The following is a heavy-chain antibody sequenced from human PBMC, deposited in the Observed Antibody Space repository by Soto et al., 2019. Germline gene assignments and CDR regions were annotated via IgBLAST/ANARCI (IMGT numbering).Heavy chain of an antibody. J-gene: IGHJ5*02. CDR2: IIPIFGTA. D-gene: IGHD4-17*01. Sequence: QVQLVQSGAEVKKPGSSVKVSCKASGGTFSSYAISWVRQAPGQGLEWMGGIIPIFGTANYAQKFQGRVTXTXAXXTGTAYMELSSLRSEYTAVYYCARGRLRGVGWFDAWGQGTLVTVSS. V-gene: IGHV1-69*05. CDR3: ARGRLRGVGWFDA. CDR1: GGTFSSYA.